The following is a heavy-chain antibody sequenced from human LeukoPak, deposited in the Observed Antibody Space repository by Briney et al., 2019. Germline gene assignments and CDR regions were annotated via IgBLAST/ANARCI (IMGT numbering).Heavy chain of an antibody. CDR2: VWYDGTKR. V-gene: IGHV3-33*01. Sequence: GTSLRLSCTPSGFIFSDFGMHGVRQAPGKGLEGGAEVWYDGTKRYYGDSVRGRFTISRDGGTLFLQMNSLRAEDTAVYFCARDPGTNGNYYFDTWGQGTLVTVSS. D-gene: IGHD4-23*01. CDR3: ARDPGTNGNYYFDT. CDR1: GFIFSDFG. J-gene: IGHJ4*01.